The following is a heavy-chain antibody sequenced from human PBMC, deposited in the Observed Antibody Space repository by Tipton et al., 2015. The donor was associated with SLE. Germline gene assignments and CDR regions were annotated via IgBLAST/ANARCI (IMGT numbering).Heavy chain of an antibody. V-gene: IGHV4-39*07. J-gene: IGHJ4*02. CDR1: GGSISYSGYS. D-gene: IGHD1-26*01. CDR3: ARPSGNY. CDR2: VYYHGST. Sequence: TLSLTCIVSGGSISYSGYSWVWIRQPPGKGLEWIGSVYYHGSTYSNPSLKSRLTLSVDTSNNQFSLRLTSVTAADTAVYYCARPSGNYWGQGKLVSVSS.